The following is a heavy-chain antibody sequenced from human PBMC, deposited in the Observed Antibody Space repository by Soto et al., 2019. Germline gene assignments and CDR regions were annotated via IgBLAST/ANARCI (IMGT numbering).Heavy chain of an antibody. CDR2: ISAYNGNT. CDR3: ARDRIQLWFRNWFGP. J-gene: IGHJ5*02. D-gene: IGHD5-18*01. V-gene: IGHV1-18*01. Sequence: ASVKVSCKASGYTFTSYGISRVRQAPGQGLEWMGWISAYNGNTNYAQKLQGRVTMTTDTSTSTAYMELRSLRSDDTAVYYCARDRIQLWFRNWFGPWGQGTLVTVSS. CDR1: GYTFTSYG.